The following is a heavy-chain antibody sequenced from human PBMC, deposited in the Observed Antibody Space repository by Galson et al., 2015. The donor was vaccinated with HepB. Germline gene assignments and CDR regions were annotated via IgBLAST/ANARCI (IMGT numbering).Heavy chain of an antibody. V-gene: IGHV3-23*01. CDR2: ISGNGGRT. D-gene: IGHD5-18*01. CDR1: GFTFSTCA. J-gene: IGHJ4*02. Sequence: SLRLSCAASGFTFSTCAMTWVHQAPGKGLEWVSTISGNGGRTYYADSVKGRFTISRDNSKDTLYLHMNSLRAEDTAVYYCAKDQIWEFPHFLHYWVQGTLVTVTS. CDR3: AKDQIWEFPHFLHY.